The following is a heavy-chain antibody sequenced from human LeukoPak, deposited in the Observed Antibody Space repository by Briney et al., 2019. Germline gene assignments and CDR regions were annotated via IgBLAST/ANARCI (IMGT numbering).Heavy chain of an antibody. D-gene: IGHD3-16*01. Sequence: GGYLRLSCAASGFTGSSNCMSWVGQAPGKGLEWLSVVYSGGSTYSAESVKGGFTISTDNSKNTLYRHMNSLRAEDTAVYYCARGALVSWGQGTLVTVSS. J-gene: IGHJ5*02. CDR2: VYSGGST. CDR1: GFTGSSNC. CDR3: ARGALVS. V-gene: IGHV3-53*01.